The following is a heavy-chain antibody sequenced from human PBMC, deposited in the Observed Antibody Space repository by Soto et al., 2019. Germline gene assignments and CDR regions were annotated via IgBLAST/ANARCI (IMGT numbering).Heavy chain of an antibody. J-gene: IGHJ4*02. CDR3: ARDRGFWSGYYREAYVFDT. CDR2: INAGNGNT. Sequence: GASVKVSCKASGYTFTSYAMHWVRQAPGQRLEWMGWINAGNGNTKYSQKFQSRVTMLVDTSKNRLTLNLSSVTAADTAVYYCARDRGFWSGYYREAYVFDTWGQGTLVTVSS. V-gene: IGHV1-3*01. CDR1: GYTFTSYA. D-gene: IGHD3-3*01.